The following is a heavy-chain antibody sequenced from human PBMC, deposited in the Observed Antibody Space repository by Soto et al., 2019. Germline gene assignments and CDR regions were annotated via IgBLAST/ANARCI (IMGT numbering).Heavy chain of an antibody. CDR3: ARSYDILTGTQGGYYYYGMDV. CDR2: IYYSGST. D-gene: IGHD3-9*01. Sequence: PSETLSLTCTVSGGSISSYYWGWIRQPPGKGLEWIGYIYYSGSTNYNPSLKSRVTISVDTSKNQFSLKLSSVTAADTAVYYCARSYDILTGTQGGYYYYGMDVWGQGTTVTVSS. CDR1: GGSISSYY. J-gene: IGHJ6*02. V-gene: IGHV4-59*01.